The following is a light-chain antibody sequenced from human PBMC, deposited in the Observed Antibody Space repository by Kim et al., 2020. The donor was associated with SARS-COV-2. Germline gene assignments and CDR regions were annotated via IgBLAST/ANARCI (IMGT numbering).Light chain of an antibody. CDR2: EAS. CDR1: QDISSW. Sequence: ASVGDRVTITCRASQDISSWLGWYQQKPGKAPKVLSYEASNLQSGVPSRFSGSGSGTDFTLTINSRQPEDFATYYCQQTHSFPLTFGGGTKVDIK. V-gene: IGKV1D-12*01. J-gene: IGKJ4*01. CDR3: QQTHSFPLT.